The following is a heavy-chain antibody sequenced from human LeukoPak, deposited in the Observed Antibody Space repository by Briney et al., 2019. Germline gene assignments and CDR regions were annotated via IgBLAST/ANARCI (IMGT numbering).Heavy chain of an antibody. J-gene: IGHJ6*02. D-gene: IGHD4-23*01. V-gene: IGHV3-9*01. Sequence: SGGSLRLSCVGSGFAFHIYAMHWVRRPPGKGLEWVSAINWNSDTKAYADSVKGRFTISRDRARNSLYLQMDSLRPEDTALYYCAKDTGGNGAYFYAMDVWGQGTSVTVSS. CDR2: INWNSDTK. CDR3: AKDTGGNGAYFYAMDV. CDR1: GFAFHIYA.